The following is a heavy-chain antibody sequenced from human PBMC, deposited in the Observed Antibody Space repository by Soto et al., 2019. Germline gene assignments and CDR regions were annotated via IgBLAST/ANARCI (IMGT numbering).Heavy chain of an antibody. CDR3: ARGDGDTLDY. Sequence: QVQLVQSGAEVNKPGASVKVSCKASGYSFTHYGITWDRQAPGQGLEWTGWINAYVGETKSAQKDEGRVTVTRDTSTHTAYLELRSLRSDDTAVYYCARGDGDTLDYWGQGTLVRVSA. CDR1: GYSFTHYG. J-gene: IGHJ4*02. V-gene: IGHV1-18*01. CDR2: INAYVGET.